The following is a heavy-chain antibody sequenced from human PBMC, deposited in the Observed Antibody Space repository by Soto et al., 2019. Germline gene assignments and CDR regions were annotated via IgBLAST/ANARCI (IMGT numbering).Heavy chain of an antibody. CDR1: GGSISSSNW. Sequence: QVQLQASGPGLVKPSGTLSLTCAVSGGSISSSNWWSWVRQPPGKGMELIGEIYHSGSTNYNPSLKSRVNISVDKSKNQFSLKLSSVTAADTAVYYCARGVKGIVYAIDYLGKGTLVTVSS. CDR3: ARGVKGIVYAIDY. V-gene: IGHV4-4*02. J-gene: IGHJ4*02. D-gene: IGHD2-8*01. CDR2: IYHSGST.